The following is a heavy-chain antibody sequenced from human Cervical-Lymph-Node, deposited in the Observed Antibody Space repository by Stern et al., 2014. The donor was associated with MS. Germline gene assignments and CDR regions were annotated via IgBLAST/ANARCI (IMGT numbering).Heavy chain of an antibody. CDR2: LHASGAT. J-gene: IGHJ4*02. D-gene: IGHD1-26*01. V-gene: IGHV4-61*02. Sequence: QVQLQESGPGLVKPSQTLSLTCTVSGASISSGTSYWSWIRQPAGGGLEWIGRLHASGATYYNPSLKSRVTISGDTSKNQFSLNLNSVTAADTAVCYCARGHWELLGNNYFDSWGQGTLVTVSS. CDR3: ARGHWELLGNNYFDS. CDR1: GASISSGTSY.